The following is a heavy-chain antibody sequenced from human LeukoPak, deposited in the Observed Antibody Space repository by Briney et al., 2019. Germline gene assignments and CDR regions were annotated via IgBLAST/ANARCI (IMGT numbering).Heavy chain of an antibody. CDR1: GGSISSYY. Sequence: SETLSLTCTVSGGSISSYYWSWIRQPPGKGLEWIGYIYYSGSTNYNPSLKSRVTTSVDTSKNQFSLKLSSVTAADTAVYYCARQYRVHSSSRHWYFDLWGRGTLVTVSS. CDR3: ARQYRVHSSSRHWYFDL. V-gene: IGHV4-59*08. J-gene: IGHJ2*01. D-gene: IGHD6-6*01. CDR2: IYYSGST.